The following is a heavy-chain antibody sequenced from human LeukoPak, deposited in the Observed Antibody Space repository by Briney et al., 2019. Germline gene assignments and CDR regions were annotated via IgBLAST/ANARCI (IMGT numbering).Heavy chain of an antibody. J-gene: IGHJ4*02. Sequence: TGGSLRLSCAASGFTFSSYGMTWVRQAPGKGLEWVSYISSSSSTIYYADSVKGRFTISRDNAKNSLYLQLNSLRAEDTAVYYCARASSLQARANIFDYWGQGTLVTVSS. CDR2: ISSSSSTI. D-gene: IGHD2/OR15-2a*01. CDR1: GFTFSSYG. CDR3: ARASSLQARANIFDY. V-gene: IGHV3-48*01.